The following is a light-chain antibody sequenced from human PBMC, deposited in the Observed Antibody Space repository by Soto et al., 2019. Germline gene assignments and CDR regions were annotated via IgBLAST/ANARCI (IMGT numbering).Light chain of an antibody. V-gene: IGKV3-11*01. CDR1: QSVSTF. CDR3: QQRGDWSPIT. Sequence: EIVMTQSPVTLSVSPGGRAILSCRASQSVSTFLAWFQQKPGQPPRLLIYNATNRTTGIPARFSGSGSGTDFTLTISSLEPEDFAVYYCQQRGDWSPITFGQGTRLEIK. CDR2: NAT. J-gene: IGKJ5*01.